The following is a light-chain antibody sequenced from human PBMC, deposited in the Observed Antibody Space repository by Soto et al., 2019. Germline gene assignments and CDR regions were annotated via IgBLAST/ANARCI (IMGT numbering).Light chain of an antibody. Sequence: EIVLTQSPATLSLSPGERATLSCRASQSVKTFLVWYQQRPGQAPRLLIHDASHRAAGIPARFSGSGFGTDFTLTISSLEPEDAAVYCCQQRSNWPPITFGQGTRWRL. V-gene: IGKV3-11*01. CDR2: DAS. J-gene: IGKJ5*01. CDR3: QQRSNWPPIT. CDR1: QSVKTF.